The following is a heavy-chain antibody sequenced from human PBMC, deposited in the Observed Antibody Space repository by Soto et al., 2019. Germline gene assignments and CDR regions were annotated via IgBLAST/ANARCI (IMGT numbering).Heavy chain of an antibody. J-gene: IGHJ6*02. Sequence: ASVKVSCKASGYTFTSYAMHWVRQAPGQRLEWMGWINAGNGNTKYSQKFQGRVTITRDTSASTAYMELSSLRSEDTAVYYCARCIQQDYYYGMDVWGQGTTVTVSS. CDR2: INAGNGNT. CDR1: GYTFTSYA. D-gene: IGHD5-18*01. V-gene: IGHV1-3*01. CDR3: ARCIQQDYYYGMDV.